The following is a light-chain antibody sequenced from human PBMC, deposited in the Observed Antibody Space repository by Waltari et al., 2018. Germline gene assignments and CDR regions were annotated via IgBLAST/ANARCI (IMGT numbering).Light chain of an antibody. V-gene: IGLV2-14*03. CDR2: DVN. CDR1: SSDVGGVDS. CDR3: SSQSTKNGVI. J-gene: IGLJ2*01. Sequence: QSALTQPASVSGSPGQSITISCTGSSSDVGGVDSVSWYEAHPGQAPKVIIYDVNKRPSGVSDRFSGSKSGNTASLTISGLQAEDEATFYCSSQSTKNGVIFGGGTKVTVL.